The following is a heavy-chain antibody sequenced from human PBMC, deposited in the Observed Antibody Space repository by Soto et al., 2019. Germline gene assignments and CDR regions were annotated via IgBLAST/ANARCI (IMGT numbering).Heavy chain of an antibody. J-gene: IGHJ4*02. V-gene: IGHV1-69*12. CDR2: IIPIFGTA. CDR1: GGTFSTYA. CDR3: ASGIQLWLRRINNGYSG. D-gene: IGHD5-18*01. Sequence: QVQLVQSGAEVNKPESSVKVSCKAPGGTFSTYAISWVRQAPGQGLEWMGGIIPIFGTANYAQRFQDRVTITADESTNTVYMELSSLTSEDTAVYFCASGIQLWLRRINNGYSGWGQGNLVTVSS.